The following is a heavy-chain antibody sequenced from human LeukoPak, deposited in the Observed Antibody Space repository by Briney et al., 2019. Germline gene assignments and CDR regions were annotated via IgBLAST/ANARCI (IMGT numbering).Heavy chain of an antibody. D-gene: IGHD3-10*01. CDR1: GFTFSSYS. CDR2: ISSSSSYI. CDR3: AREMMGFGNYFDY. J-gene: IGHJ4*02. V-gene: IGHV3-21*01. Sequence: GGSLRLSCAASGFTFSSYSMNWVRQAPGKGLEWVSSISSSSSYIYYADSVKGRFTISRDNAKNSLYLQMNSLRAEDTAVYYCAREMMGFGNYFDYWGQGTLVTVSS.